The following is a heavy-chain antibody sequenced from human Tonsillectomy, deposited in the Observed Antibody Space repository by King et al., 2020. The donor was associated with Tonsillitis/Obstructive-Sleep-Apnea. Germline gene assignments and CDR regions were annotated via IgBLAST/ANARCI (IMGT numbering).Heavy chain of an antibody. Sequence: VQLVESGGGLVQPGGSLRLSCAASGFTFSSYAMSWVRQAPGKGLEWCSTISDTVGNTYYADSVKGRFTISRDNSKRLLYLQMNSLRVEDTAVYYCATQLMLDHWGQGSLVAVTS. V-gene: IGHV3-23*04. D-gene: IGHD5-24*01. CDR2: ISDTVGNT. J-gene: IGHJ4*02. CDR1: GFTFSSYA. CDR3: ATQLMLDH.